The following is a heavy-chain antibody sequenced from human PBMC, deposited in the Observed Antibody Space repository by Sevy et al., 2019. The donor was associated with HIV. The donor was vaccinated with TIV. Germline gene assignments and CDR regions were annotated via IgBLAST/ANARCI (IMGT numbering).Heavy chain of an antibody. J-gene: IGHJ4*02. V-gene: IGHV3-66*01. Sequence: GGSLRLSCAASGFTVNSNYMTWVRQAPGKGLEGVSVIHSDDTTYHADSVKDSFTISRDNFKDTLYLHMSSLRAEDTAVYYSARGKSGYGYALNYWGQGTLVTVSS. CDR2: IHSDDTT. CDR1: GFTVNSNY. CDR3: ARGKSGYGYALNY. D-gene: IGHD5-18*01.